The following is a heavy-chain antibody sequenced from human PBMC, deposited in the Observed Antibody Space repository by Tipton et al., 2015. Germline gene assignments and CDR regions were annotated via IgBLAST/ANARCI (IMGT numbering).Heavy chain of an antibody. J-gene: IGHJ3*02. CDR2: TYYRSNWNN. CDR3: ARGRNNAFDI. CDR1: GDSVSSNTAA. V-gene: IGHV6-1*01. Sequence: GLVKPSQTLSLTCAISGDSVSSNTAAWHWIRQSPSRGLEWLGRTYYRSNWNNDYAVSVKSRITITPDTSKNQFTLHLNSVTPDDTAMYYCARGRNNAFDIWGQGTLVTVSS.